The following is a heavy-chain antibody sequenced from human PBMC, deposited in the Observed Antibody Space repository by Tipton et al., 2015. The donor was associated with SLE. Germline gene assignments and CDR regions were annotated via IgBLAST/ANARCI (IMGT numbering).Heavy chain of an antibody. CDR1: GGSISSNNW. D-gene: IGHD6-13*01. V-gene: IGHV4-4*02. Sequence: TLSLTCAVSGGSISSNNWWSWVRQPPGKGLEWIGEIHHSGSTNYNTSLKSRVTISVDKSKNQFSLKLSSVTAADTAVYYCASGKQQLVNDAFDIWGQGTMVTVSS. CDR3: ASGKQQLVNDAFDI. J-gene: IGHJ3*02. CDR2: IHHSGST.